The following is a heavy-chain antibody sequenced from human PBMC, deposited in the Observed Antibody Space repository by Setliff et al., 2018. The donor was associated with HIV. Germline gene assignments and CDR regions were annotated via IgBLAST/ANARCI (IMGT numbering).Heavy chain of an antibody. Sequence: SVKVSCKASGGTFSSYAISWVRQAPGQGLEWMGGIIPIFGTANYAQKFQGRVTITADESTNTAYMELSSLRSEDTAVYYCVSSTSSLGDLSSGNWFDPWGQGTLVTVSS. D-gene: IGHD2-2*01. CDR3: VSSTSSLGDLSSGNWFDP. J-gene: IGHJ5*02. V-gene: IGHV1-69*13. CDR2: IIPIFGTA. CDR1: GGTFSSYA.